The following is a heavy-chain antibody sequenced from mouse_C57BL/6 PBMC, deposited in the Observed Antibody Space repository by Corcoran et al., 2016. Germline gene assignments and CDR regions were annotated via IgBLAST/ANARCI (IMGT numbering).Heavy chain of an antibody. V-gene: IGHV8-12*01. CDR3: ARSAYYSNPWFAY. CDR2: IYWDDDK. Sequence: QVTLKESGPGILQSSQTLSLTCSFSGFSLSTSGMGVSWIRQPSGKGLEWLAHIYWDDDKRYNPSLTSRLTISKDTSRNQVFLKITSVDTADTATYYCARSAYYSNPWFAYWGQGTLVTVSA. J-gene: IGHJ3*01. CDR1: GFSLSTSGMG. D-gene: IGHD2-5*01.